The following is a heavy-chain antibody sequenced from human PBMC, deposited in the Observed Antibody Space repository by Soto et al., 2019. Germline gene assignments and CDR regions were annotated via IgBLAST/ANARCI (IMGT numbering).Heavy chain of an antibody. Sequence: SVKVSCKASGGTFSSYAISWVRQAPGQGLELMGGIIPIFGTANYAQKFQGRVTITADESTSTAYMELSSVTTADTALYYCAREGVAAPYYYYGMDVWGQGSTVTVSS. CDR3: AREGVAAPYYYYGMDV. D-gene: IGHD2-15*01. CDR1: GGTFSSYA. J-gene: IGHJ6*02. V-gene: IGHV1-69*13. CDR2: IIPIFGTA.